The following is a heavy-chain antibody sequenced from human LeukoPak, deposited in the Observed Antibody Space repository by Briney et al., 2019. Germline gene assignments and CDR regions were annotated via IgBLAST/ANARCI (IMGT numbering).Heavy chain of an antibody. CDR2: IRQDGSER. J-gene: IGHJ4*02. CDR1: GFTFSSSW. CDR3: AKDISLAAAEGGDFDY. D-gene: IGHD6-13*01. V-gene: IGHV3-7*03. Sequence: PGGSLRLSCAASGFTFSSSWMHWVRQAPGKGLEWVANIRQDGSERYYVDSVKGRFTISRDNAKNSLYLQMNSLRPEDTALYYCAKDISLAAAEGGDFDYLGQGTLVIVSS.